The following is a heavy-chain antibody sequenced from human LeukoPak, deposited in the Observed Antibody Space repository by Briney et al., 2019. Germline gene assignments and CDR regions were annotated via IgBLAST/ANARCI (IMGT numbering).Heavy chain of an antibody. V-gene: IGHV1-69*05. D-gene: IGHD3-22*01. J-gene: IGHJ4*02. CDR1: GGTFSSYT. Sequence: ASVKVSCKASGGTFSSYTINWVRQAPGQGLEWMGGIIPIFGTANYAQKFQGRVTITTDKSTSTAYMELSSLRSEDTAVYYCASVNYYYDSSGYWLGVHYFDYWGQGTLVTVSS. CDR3: ASVNYYYDSSGYWLGVHYFDY. CDR2: IIPIFGTA.